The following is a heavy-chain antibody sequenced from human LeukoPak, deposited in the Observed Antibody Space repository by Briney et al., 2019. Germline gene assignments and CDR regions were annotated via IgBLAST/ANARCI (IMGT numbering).Heavy chain of an antibody. CDR1: GGSFSGYY. Sequence: SETLSLTCAVYGGSFSGYYLSWIRQPPGKGLEWIGEINHSGSTNYNPSLKSRVTISVDTSKNQFSLKLSSVTAADTAVYYCARGKRGYSGYDYRPYYYYYMYVWGKGTTVTVSS. CDR2: INHSGST. CDR3: ARGKRGYSGYDYRPYYYYYMYV. D-gene: IGHD5-12*01. V-gene: IGHV4-34*01. J-gene: IGHJ6*03.